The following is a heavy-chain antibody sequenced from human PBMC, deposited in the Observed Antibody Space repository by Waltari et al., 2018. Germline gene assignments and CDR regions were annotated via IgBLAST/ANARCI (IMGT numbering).Heavy chain of an antibody. CDR3: ATGGSVAGYYYYYMDV. J-gene: IGHJ6*03. Sequence: QVQLVQSGAEAKQPGASVKVSCQVSGYTLTELSMHWVRQAPGKGLEWMGGFDPEDGETIYAQKFQGRVTMTEDTSTDTAYMELSSLRSEDTAVYYCATGGSVAGYYYYYMDVWGKGTTVTVSS. CDR1: GYTLTELS. V-gene: IGHV1-24*01. D-gene: IGHD6-19*01. CDR2: FDPEDGET.